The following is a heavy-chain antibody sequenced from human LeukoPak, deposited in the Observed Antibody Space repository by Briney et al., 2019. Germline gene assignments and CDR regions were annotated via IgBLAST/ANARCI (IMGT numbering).Heavy chain of an antibody. J-gene: IGHJ4*02. CDR1: GFTFSSYA. CDR2: ISYDGSNK. Sequence: GGSLRLSCAASGFTFSSYAMHWVRQAPGKGLEWVAVISYDGSNKYYADSVKGRFTISRDNSKNTLYLQMNSLRVGDTAVYYCARDGGWGLYFDYWGQGALVTVSS. CDR3: ARDGGWGLYFDY. D-gene: IGHD6-19*01. V-gene: IGHV3-30*04.